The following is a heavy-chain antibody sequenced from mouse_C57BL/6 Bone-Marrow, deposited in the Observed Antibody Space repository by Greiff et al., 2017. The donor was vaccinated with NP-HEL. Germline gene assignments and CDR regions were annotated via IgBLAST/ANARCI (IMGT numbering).Heavy chain of an antibody. CDR1: GFTFSDYG. CDR2: LSSGSSTI. V-gene: IGHV5-17*01. Sequence: VMLVESGGGLVKPGGSLKLSCAASGFTFSDYGMHWVRQAPETGLEWVAYLSSGSSTIYYADTVKGRFTISRDNAKNTLFLQMTSLRSEDTAMYYCARDYALGFAYWGQGTLVTVSA. D-gene: IGHD1-1*01. J-gene: IGHJ3*01. CDR3: ARDYALGFAY.